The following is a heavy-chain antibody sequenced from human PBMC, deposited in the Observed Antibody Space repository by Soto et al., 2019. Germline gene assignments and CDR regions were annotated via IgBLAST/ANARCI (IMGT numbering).Heavy chain of an antibody. V-gene: IGHV3-23*01. Sequence: EVQLLESGGGSVQPGGSLRLSCRASGFTFRSFAMHWVRQAPGKGLEWVSGISGSGDTTHHADSVTGRFTISRDKSKNTLDLQMHSLRGEDTALYVCTKGAEIFPGYCGKDYFDYWGQGALVTVSS. CDR1: GFTFRSFA. J-gene: IGHJ4*02. D-gene: IGHD3-9*01. CDR2: ISGSGDTT. CDR3: TKGAEIFPGYCGKDYFDY.